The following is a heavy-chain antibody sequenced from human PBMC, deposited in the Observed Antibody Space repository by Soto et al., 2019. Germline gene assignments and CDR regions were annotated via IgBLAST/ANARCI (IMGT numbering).Heavy chain of an antibody. CDR2: ISAYNGNT. Sequence: QVQLVRSGSEVKKSGASVKVSCKASGYTFTSYGISWVRQAPGQGVEWMGWISAYNGNTNYAKKLQGRVTMTTDTSTSTAYMELRSLRSDDTAVYYCARARSSYDYGDYWGQGTLVTVSS. J-gene: IGHJ4*02. D-gene: IGHD5-12*01. CDR1: GYTFTSYG. V-gene: IGHV1-18*01. CDR3: ARARSSYDYGDY.